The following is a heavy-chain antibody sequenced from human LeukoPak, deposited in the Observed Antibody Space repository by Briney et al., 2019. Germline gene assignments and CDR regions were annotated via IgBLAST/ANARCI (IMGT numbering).Heavy chain of an antibody. Sequence: SETLSLTCTVSGGSISSRNYYWGWIRQPPGKGLEWIASIHYSGNTYYNPSLKSRVTISVDTSKNQFSLKLTSVTAADTAVYYCARVRVYGGSGGFDPWGQGTLVTVSS. D-gene: IGHD4-23*01. CDR2: IHYSGNT. CDR1: GGSISSRNYY. J-gene: IGHJ5*02. CDR3: ARVRVYGGSGGFDP. V-gene: IGHV4-39*07.